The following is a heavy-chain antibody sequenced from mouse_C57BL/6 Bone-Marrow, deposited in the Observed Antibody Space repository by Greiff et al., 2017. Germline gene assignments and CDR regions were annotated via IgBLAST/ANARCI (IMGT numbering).Heavy chain of an antibody. CDR3: AREAPTTVVAFYWYFDV. V-gene: IGHV1-55*01. CDR1: GYTFTSYW. CDR2: IYPGSGST. Sequence: QVQLQQPGAELVKPGASVKMSCKASGYTFTSYWITCVKQRPGQGLEWIGDIYPGSGSTNYNEKFKSKATLTVDTSSSTAYMQLSSLTSEDSAVYYCAREAPTTVVAFYWYFDVWGTGTTVTVSS. D-gene: IGHD1-1*01. J-gene: IGHJ1*03.